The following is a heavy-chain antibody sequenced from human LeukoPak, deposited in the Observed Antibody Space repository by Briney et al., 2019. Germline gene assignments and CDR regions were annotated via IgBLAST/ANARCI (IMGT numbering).Heavy chain of an antibody. Sequence: SQTLSLTCAISGDSVSSNSAAWNWIRHSPSRGVESLGRTYYRSKWYNDYAVSVKGLTTLNPDTSKNQSSLQLNSVTPEDTAVYYCARDQYSSSRYYYYGMDVWGQGTTVTVSS. CDR1: GDSVSSNSAA. D-gene: IGHD6-6*01. V-gene: IGHV6-1*01. J-gene: IGHJ6*02. CDR3: ARDQYSSSRYYYYGMDV. CDR2: TYYRSKWYN.